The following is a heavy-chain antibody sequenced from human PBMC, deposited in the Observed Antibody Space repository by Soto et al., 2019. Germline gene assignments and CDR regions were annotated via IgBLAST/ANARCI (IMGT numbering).Heavy chain of an antibody. CDR2: ISAHNGNT. CDR1: GYAFTTYG. D-gene: IGHD1-1*01. Sequence: QVHLVQSGAEVKKPGASVKVSCQASGYAFTTYGITWVRQAPGQGLEWMGWISAHNGNTNYAQELQGRVTVTRDTSTSTAYMELSSLRSDDTAVYYCARVRYGDYWGQGALVTVSS. J-gene: IGHJ4*02. CDR3: ARVRYGDY. V-gene: IGHV1-18*01.